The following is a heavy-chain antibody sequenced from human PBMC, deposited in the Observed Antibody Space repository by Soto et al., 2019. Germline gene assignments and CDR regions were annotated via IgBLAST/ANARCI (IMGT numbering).Heavy chain of an antibody. Sequence: SETLSLPCTVSGGSISSSSYYWGWIRQPPGKGLEWIGSIYYSGSTYYNPSLKSRVTISVDTSKNQFSLKLSSVTAADTAVYYCARQPGDGDYHDDAFDIWSQGTMVTVS. CDR3: ARQPGDGDYHDDAFDI. J-gene: IGHJ3*02. CDR1: GGSISSSSYY. V-gene: IGHV4-39*01. D-gene: IGHD4-17*01. CDR2: IYYSGST.